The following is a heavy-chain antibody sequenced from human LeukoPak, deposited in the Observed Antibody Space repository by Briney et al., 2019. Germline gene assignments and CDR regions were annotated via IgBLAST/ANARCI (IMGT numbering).Heavy chain of an antibody. Sequence: PSETLCLTCTVSGGSMSSGDYYWSWIRQPPGKGLEWIGYIYYSGSTYYNPSLKSRVTISVDTSKNQFSLKLSAVTAADTAVYYCARDIPYGSGQGLANWGQGTLVTVSS. V-gene: IGHV4-30-4*01. CDR3: ARDIPYGSGQGLAN. CDR2: IYYSGST. CDR1: GGSMSSGDYY. J-gene: IGHJ4*02. D-gene: IGHD3-10*01.